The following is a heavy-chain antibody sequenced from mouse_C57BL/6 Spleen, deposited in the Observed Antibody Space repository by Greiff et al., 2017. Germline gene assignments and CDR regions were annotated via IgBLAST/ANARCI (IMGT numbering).Heavy chain of an antibody. V-gene: IGHV14-1*01. CDR3: TAGESSGDGFFDN. CDR2: IDPEDGDT. J-gene: IGHJ2*01. Sequence: EVQLQQSGAELVRPGASVKLSCTASGFTITDYYMHWVKQRPEQGLEWIGRIDPEDGDTEYAPKFQGKATLTADTSSNTAYMQLSSLTSEDTAVYYCTAGESSGDGFFDNGGQGTPLTVSS. CDR1: GFTITDYY. D-gene: IGHD3-2*02.